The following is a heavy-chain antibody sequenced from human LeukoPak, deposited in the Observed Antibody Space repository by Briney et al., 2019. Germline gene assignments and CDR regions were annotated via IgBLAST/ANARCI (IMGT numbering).Heavy chain of an antibody. Sequence: SETLSLTCAVYGGSFSGYYWSWIRQPAGKGLEWIGRIYTSGSTNYNPSLKSRVTMSVDTSKNQFSLKLSSVTAADTAVYYCARDSDHCSGGSCYSLPDYWGQGTLVTVSS. V-gene: IGHV4-4*07. CDR3: ARDSDHCSGGSCYSLPDY. CDR2: IYTSGST. D-gene: IGHD2-15*01. CDR1: GGSFSGYY. J-gene: IGHJ4*02.